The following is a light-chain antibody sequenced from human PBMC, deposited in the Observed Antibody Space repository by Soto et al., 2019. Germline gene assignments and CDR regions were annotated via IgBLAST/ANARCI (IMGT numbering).Light chain of an antibody. CDR3: QQYKSNPWT. V-gene: IGKV1-39*01. Sequence: ITQSTYPRSSSVVALVCIIRRASQSISSYLNWYQQKPGKAPKLLIYAASSLQSGVPSRISGSGSGTEFTLTISSLQPDDFAIYYCQQYKSNPWTFGQGTKVDIK. CDR2: AAS. CDR1: QSISSY. J-gene: IGKJ1*01.